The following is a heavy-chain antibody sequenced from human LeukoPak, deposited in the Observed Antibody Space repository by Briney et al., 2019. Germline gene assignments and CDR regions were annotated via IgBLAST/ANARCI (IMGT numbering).Heavy chain of an antibody. Sequence: ASVKVSCKASGYTFTDYYVHWVRQAPGQGLGWMGWIKPKSGDTDYAQKFQGRVTLTRDTSISTAYMELSSLRSDDTAVYFCAREVIPTYYYMDVWGKGTTVTVSS. D-gene: IGHD2-2*02. J-gene: IGHJ6*03. CDR3: AREVIPTYYYMDV. CDR1: GYTFTDYY. CDR2: IKPKSGDT. V-gene: IGHV1-2*02.